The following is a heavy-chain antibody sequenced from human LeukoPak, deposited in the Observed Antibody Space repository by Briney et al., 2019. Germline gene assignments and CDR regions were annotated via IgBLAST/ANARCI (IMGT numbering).Heavy chain of an antibody. CDR1: GGTFSSYA. V-gene: IGHV1-69*06. CDR2: IIPIFGTA. J-gene: IGHJ5*02. CDR3: ARDYPRYLGWFDP. D-gene: IGHD3-9*01. Sequence: SVKVSCKASGGTFSSYAISWVRQAPGQGLEWMGGIIPIFGTANYAQKFQGRVTITADKSMSTAYMELSSLRSEDTAVYYCARDYPRYLGWFDPWGQGTLVTVSS.